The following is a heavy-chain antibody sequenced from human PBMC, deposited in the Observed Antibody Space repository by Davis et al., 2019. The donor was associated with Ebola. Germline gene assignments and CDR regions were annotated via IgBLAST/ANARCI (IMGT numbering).Heavy chain of an antibody. J-gene: IGHJ1*01. CDR2: IYYSGST. D-gene: IGHD1-7*01. Sequence: MPSETLSLTCTVSGGSISSSSYYWGWIRQPPGKGLEWIGSIYYSGSTYYNPSLKSRVTISVDTSKNQFSLKLSSVTAADTAVYYCASTPNWNYVGRVPGKQYFQHWGQGTLVTVSS. CDR1: GGSISSSSYY. CDR3: ASTPNWNYVGRVPGKQYFQH. V-gene: IGHV4-39*01.